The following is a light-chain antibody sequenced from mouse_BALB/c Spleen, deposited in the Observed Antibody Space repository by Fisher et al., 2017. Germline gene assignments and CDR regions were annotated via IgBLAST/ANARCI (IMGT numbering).Light chain of an antibody. Sequence: IVMTQSPAIMSASLGEKVTMTCSASSSVSYMHWYQQKSGTSPKRWIYDTSKLASGVPARFSGSGSGTSYSLTISRMEAEDAATYYCQQWSSYPLTFGAGTKLELK. J-gene: IGKJ5*01. V-gene: IGKV4-59*01. CDR1: SSVSY. CDR3: QQWSSYPLT. CDR2: DTS.